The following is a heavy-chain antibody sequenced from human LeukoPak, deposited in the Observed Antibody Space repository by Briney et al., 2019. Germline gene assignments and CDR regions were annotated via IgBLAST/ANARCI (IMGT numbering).Heavy chain of an antibody. Sequence: ASVKVSCKASGYTFTSYGISWVRQAPGQGLEWMGWISAYDGNTNYAQKLQGRVTTTTDTSTSTAYMELRSLRSDDTAVYYCARDRPYYYDSSGYYPDYWGQGTLVTVSS. CDR3: ARDRPYYYDSSGYYPDY. CDR2: ISAYDGNT. CDR1: GYTFTSYG. J-gene: IGHJ4*02. D-gene: IGHD3-22*01. V-gene: IGHV1-18*01.